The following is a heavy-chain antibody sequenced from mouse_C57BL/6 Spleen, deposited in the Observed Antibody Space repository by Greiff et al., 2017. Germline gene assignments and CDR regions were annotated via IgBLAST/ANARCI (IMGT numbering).Heavy chain of an antibody. D-gene: IGHD1-1*01. J-gene: IGHJ1*03. CDR3: ARERDYGSTYFDV. CDR2: ISYSGST. CDR1: GYSITSGYD. Sequence: VQLKESGPGMVKPSQSLSLTCTVTGYSITSGYDWHWIRHFPGNKLEWMGYISYSGSTNYNPSLKSRISITHDTSKNHFFLKLNSVTTEDTATYYCARERDYGSTYFDVWGTGTTVTVSS. V-gene: IGHV3-1*01.